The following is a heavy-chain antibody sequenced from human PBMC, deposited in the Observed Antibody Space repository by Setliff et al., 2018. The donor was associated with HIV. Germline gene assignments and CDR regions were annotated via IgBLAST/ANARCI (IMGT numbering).Heavy chain of an antibody. CDR1: GFTFSNAW. CDR2: IKSKTDGGTT. J-gene: IGHJ4*02. V-gene: IGHV3-15*01. Sequence: GGSLRLSCAASGFTFSNAWMSWVRQAPGKGLEWVGRIKSKTDGGTTDYAAPVKGRFTISRDDSKNTLYLQMNGLKTEDTAVYYCTHMGHYFDGTGYNRMYYFDYWGQGALVTVSS. D-gene: IGHD3-22*01. CDR3: THMGHYFDGTGYNRMYYFDY.